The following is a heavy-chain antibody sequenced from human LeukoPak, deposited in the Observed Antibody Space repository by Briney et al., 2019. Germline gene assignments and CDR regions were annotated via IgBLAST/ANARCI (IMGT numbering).Heavy chain of an antibody. CDR1: GYSISSGYY. CDR3: ARVRHLFAGGRHSGYRGGFDY. Sequence: PSETLSLTCAVSGYSISSGYYRGWIRQPPGRGLEWIGSIYHSGSTYYNPSLKSRVTISVDTSKNQFSLKLSSVTAADTAVYYCARVRHLFAGGRHSGYRGGFDYWGQGTLVTVSS. J-gene: IGHJ4*02. V-gene: IGHV4-38-2*01. CDR2: IYHSGST. D-gene: IGHD5-12*01.